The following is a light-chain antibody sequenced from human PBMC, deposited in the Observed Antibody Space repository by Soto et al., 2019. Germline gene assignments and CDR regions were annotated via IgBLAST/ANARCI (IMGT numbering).Light chain of an antibody. V-gene: IGLV1-44*01. Sequence: QSVLTQSPSASGTPGQRVTISCSGSFSNIGSNTVNWYEQLPGTAPKLLIYSNNQRPSGVPDRISGTKSGTSASLAIRGLQSDDAADYYCAAWDHSLNGLVFGGGTKVTVL. CDR3: AAWDHSLNGLV. CDR2: SNN. J-gene: IGLJ2*01. CDR1: FSNIGSNT.